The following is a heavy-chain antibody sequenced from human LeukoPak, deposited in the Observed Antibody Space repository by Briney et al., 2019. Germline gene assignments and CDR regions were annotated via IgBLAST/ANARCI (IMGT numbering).Heavy chain of an antibody. CDR1: GGSMSNYY. CDR3: ARDSVRLPFDY. D-gene: IGHD5-12*01. V-gene: IGHV4-59*01. Sequence: SETLSLTCNVSGGSMSNYYWSWIRQPPGKGLEWIGYIYYSGSTGYNPSLESRVTISVDTSKNQFSLKLNFVTAADTAVYYCARDSVRLPFDYWGQGTLVTVSS. CDR2: IYYSGST. J-gene: IGHJ4*02.